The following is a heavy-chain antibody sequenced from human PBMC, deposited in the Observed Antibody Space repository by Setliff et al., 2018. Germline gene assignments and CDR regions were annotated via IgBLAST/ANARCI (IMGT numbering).Heavy chain of an antibody. CDR3: ARYRGMATLTSQYYYYIDV. J-gene: IGHJ6*03. V-gene: IGHV3-11*04. Sequence: LRLSCAASGFTFSDYYMNWIRQAPGKGLEWVSYISAGGSRLDYADSVKGRFTISRDNAKNSLYLHMNSLRAEDTAVYYCARYRGMATLTSQYYYYIDVWGKGTTVTVSS. D-gene: IGHD4-17*01. CDR2: ISAGGSRL. CDR1: GFTFSDYY.